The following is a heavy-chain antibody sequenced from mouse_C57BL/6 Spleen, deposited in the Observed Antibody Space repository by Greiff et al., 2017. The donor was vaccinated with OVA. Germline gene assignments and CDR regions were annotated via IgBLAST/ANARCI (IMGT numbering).Heavy chain of an antibody. Sequence: DVQLVESGGDLVKPGGSLKLSCAASGFTFSSYGMSWVRQTPDKRLEWVATISSGGSYTYYPDSVQGRFTISRDNAKNTLYLQMSSLKSEDTAMYYCARRDYGSSLDYWGQGTTLTVSS. J-gene: IGHJ2*01. CDR2: ISSGGSYT. V-gene: IGHV5-6*01. CDR1: GFTFSSYG. D-gene: IGHD1-1*01. CDR3: ARRDYGSSLDY.